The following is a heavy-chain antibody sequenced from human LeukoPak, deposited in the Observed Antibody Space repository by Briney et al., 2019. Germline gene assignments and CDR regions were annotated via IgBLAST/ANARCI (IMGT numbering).Heavy chain of an antibody. Sequence: SETLSLTCAVSGYSISSDYYWGWIRQPPGKGLEWIGSIYHSGSTYYNPSLKSRVTISVDTSKNQFSLKLSSVTAADTAVYYCARGRTYYDFWSGHHPGSYYMDVWGKGTTVTVSS. V-gene: IGHV4-38-2*01. CDR2: IYHSGST. CDR3: ARGRTYYDFWSGHHPGSYYMDV. J-gene: IGHJ6*03. CDR1: GYSISSDYY. D-gene: IGHD3-3*01.